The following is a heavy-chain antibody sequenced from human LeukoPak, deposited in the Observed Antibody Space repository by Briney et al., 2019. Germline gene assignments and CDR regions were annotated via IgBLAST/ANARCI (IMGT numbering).Heavy chain of an antibody. Sequence: GGSLRLSCAATGFTFSSHWMSWFRQAPGKGLEWISYISTSASAVYYADSVKGRFTISRDNAKTSLYLQMNSLRAEDTAVYYCARDAFYCSSTSCYDHWGQGTLVTVSS. CDR1: GFTFSSHW. CDR3: ARDAFYCSSTSCYDH. V-gene: IGHV3-48*04. D-gene: IGHD2-2*01. J-gene: IGHJ5*02. CDR2: ISTSASAV.